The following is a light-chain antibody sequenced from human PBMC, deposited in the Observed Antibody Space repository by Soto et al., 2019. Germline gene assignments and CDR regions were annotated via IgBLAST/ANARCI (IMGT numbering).Light chain of an antibody. V-gene: IGKV3-20*01. CDR3: QQYGGSVPRM. CDR2: GAS. J-gene: IGKJ1*01. CDR1: QTVSNNY. Sequence: EVVLTQSPGTLSLSPGERATVSCRASQTVSNNYLAWYQKKPGQAPPLLIYGASTRATGIPDRFTGSGSGTDFNLTITRHEPEDFAVYYCQQYGGSVPRMFGQVTKVEI.